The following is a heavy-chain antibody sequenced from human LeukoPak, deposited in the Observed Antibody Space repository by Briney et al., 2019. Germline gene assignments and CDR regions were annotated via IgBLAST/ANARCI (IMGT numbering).Heavy chain of an antibody. Sequence: SETLSLTCAVYGGSFSGYYWSWIRQPPGKGLEWIGEINHSGSTNYNPSLKSRVTISVDTSKNQFSLKLSSVTAADTAVYYCARSLSYYYGSGSYYPSWGQGTLVTVSS. D-gene: IGHD3-10*01. J-gene: IGHJ4*02. CDR3: ARSLSYYYGSGSYYPS. CDR1: GGSFSGYY. CDR2: INHSGST. V-gene: IGHV4-34*01.